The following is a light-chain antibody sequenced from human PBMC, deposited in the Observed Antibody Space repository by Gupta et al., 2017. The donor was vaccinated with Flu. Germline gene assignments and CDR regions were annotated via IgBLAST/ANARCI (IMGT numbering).Light chain of an antibody. CDR2: TAS. V-gene: IGKV1-27*01. CDR3: QKYDSAPFT. CDR1: QGIGNY. Sequence: DIQMTQSPSSLSASVGDRVSITCRASQGIGNYLAWYQQKPGKVPEALIYTASTLQSGVPSRFSGRGIGKDFPLTISSLQPEDVATYFWQKYDSAPFTFGPGTKVDIK. J-gene: IGKJ3*01.